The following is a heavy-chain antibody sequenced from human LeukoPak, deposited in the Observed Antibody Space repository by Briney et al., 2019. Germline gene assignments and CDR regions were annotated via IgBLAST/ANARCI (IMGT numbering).Heavy chain of an antibody. CDR3: ARDASLQTGAFDV. CDR2: IFHSGST. J-gene: IGHJ3*01. Sequence: SETLSLTCAVSGVSISRSDWWSWVRQSPGKGLEWIGEIFHSGSTKYNPSLKSRVTISVDKSKNQFSLNLTSVTAADTAMYYCARDASLQTGAFDVWGQGTMVTVSS. CDR1: GVSISRSDW. V-gene: IGHV4-4*02. D-gene: IGHD5-24*01.